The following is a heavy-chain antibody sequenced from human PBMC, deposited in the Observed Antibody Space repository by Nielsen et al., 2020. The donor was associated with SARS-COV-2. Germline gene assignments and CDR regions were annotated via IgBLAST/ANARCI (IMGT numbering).Heavy chain of an antibody. CDR2: ISSSGSTI. CDR1: GFTFSSYE. V-gene: IGHV3-48*03. Sequence: GGSLRLSCAASGFTFSSYEMNWVRQAPGKGLEWVSYISSSGSTIYYADSVKGRFTISRDNAKNSLYLQMNSLRAEDTAVYYCARAGRSYYYGMDVWGQGTTVTVSS. J-gene: IGHJ6*02. CDR3: ARAGRSYYYGMDV.